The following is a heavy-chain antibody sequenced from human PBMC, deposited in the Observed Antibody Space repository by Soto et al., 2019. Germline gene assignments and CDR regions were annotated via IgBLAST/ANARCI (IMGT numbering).Heavy chain of an antibody. D-gene: IGHD1-1*01. Sequence: SETLSLTCTVSGASISGYYWSWIRKSAGKGLEWIGRIYATGTTDYNPSLTSRVMMSVDTSKKQFSLMLRSVTAEDTAVYYCVRDGTKTLRDWFDPWGQGMSVTVSS. CDR1: GASISGYY. J-gene: IGHJ5*02. CDR3: VRDGTKTLRDWFDP. V-gene: IGHV4-4*07. CDR2: IYATGTT.